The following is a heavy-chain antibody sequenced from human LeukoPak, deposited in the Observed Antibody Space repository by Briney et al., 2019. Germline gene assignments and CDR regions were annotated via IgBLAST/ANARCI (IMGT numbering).Heavy chain of an antibody. CDR2: IKSKADGGTT. D-gene: IGHD3-10*01. Sequence: GGSLCLSCAVSEFPFSKAWMSWVRPAPGKGLEWVGRIKSKADGGTTDHAAPVKGRFTISSNDSTNTLYLQMNSLKTEDTAVCYCTSVGFGPYYFDNWGQGTLVAVSS. J-gene: IGHJ4*02. V-gene: IGHV3-15*01. CDR3: TSVGFGPYYFDN. CDR1: EFPFSKAW.